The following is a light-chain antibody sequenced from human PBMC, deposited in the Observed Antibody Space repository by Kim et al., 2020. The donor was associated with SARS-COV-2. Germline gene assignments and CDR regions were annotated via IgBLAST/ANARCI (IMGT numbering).Light chain of an antibody. CDR1: QSVNNW. Sequence: DIQMTQSPSTLSASVGDRVTINCRASQSVNNWLAWYQQKPGKAPKLLIYKASTLQTAVPSTFSGSGSGTDFTLTISSLQPDDFATYYCQQYDTFPLTFGGGTKLEI. V-gene: IGKV1-5*03. CDR2: KAS. J-gene: IGKJ4*01. CDR3: QQYDTFPLT.